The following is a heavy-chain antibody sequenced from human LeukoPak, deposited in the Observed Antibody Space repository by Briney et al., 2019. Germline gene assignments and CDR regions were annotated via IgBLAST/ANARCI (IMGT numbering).Heavy chain of an antibody. CDR2: ISGSGGST. V-gene: IGHV3-23*01. CDR3: ARLRCFDWLLFFDY. Sequence: GGSLRLSCAASGFTFSSYAMSWVRQAPGKGLEWVSAISGSGGSTYYPDSVKGRFTISRDNSKNTLYLQMNSLRAEDTAVYYCARLRCFDWLLFFDYWGQGTLVTVSS. D-gene: IGHD3-9*01. CDR1: GFTFSSYA. J-gene: IGHJ4*02.